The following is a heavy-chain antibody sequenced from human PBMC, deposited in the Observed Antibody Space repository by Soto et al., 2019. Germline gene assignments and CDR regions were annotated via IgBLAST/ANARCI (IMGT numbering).Heavy chain of an antibody. CDR2: INPNSGGT. CDR1: GYTFTGYY. D-gene: IGHD6-19*01. J-gene: IGHJ6*02. V-gene: IGHV1-2*02. CDR3: ARDRKFAVAGTGYYGMDF. Sequence: ASVKVSCKASGYTFTGYYMHWVRQAPGQGLEWMGWINPNSGGTNYAQKFQGRVTMTRDTSISTAYMELSRLRSDDTAVYYCARDRKFAVAGTGYYGMDFCVQGTTVSVSS.